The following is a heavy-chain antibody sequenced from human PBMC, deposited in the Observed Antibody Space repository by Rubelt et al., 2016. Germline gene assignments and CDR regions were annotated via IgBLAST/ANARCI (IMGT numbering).Heavy chain of an antibody. CDR3: ARVGFYYDSGSYVD. J-gene: IGHJ4*02. CDR2: INHSGGST. D-gene: IGHD3-10*01. CDR1: GYTFTSYY. Sequence: QVQLVQSGAEVKKPGASVKVSCKASGYTFTSYYMHWVRQAPGQGLEWMGIINHSGGSTTYAQKFQGRVTMTRDMSTSTVYMDLSSLRCEDTAVYYCARVGFYYDSGSYVDWGQGTLVTVSS. V-gene: IGHV1-46*01.